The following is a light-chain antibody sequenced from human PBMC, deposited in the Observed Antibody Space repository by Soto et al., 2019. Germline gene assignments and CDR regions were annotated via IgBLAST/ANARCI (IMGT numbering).Light chain of an antibody. Sequence: EIVMTQSPATLSVSPGERATLSCRASQSVSSNLAWYQQKPGQAPRLLIYDASNRATGIPARFSGSGSGKEFTLTISSLQSEDFAVYYCQQYNNWPPWTLGQGTKVDI. CDR1: QSVSSN. CDR3: QQYNNWPPWT. J-gene: IGKJ1*01. CDR2: DAS. V-gene: IGKV3D-15*01.